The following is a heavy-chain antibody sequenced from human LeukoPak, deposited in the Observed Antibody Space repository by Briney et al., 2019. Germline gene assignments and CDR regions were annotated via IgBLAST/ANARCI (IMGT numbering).Heavy chain of an antibody. Sequence: PSQTLSLTCTVSGGSISSGGYYWSWIRQHPGKGLEWIGYIYYSGTTKYNPSLKSRVTVSIDTSKNQFSLKVKSVTAADTAVYYCARISDRGIILFDYWGQGTLVTVSS. V-gene: IGHV4-31*03. CDR3: ARISDRGIILFDY. J-gene: IGHJ4*02. CDR2: IYYSGTT. CDR1: GGSISSGGYY. D-gene: IGHD3-10*01.